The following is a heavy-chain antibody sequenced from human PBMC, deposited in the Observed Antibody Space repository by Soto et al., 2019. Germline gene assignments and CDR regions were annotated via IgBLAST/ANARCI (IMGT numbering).Heavy chain of an antibody. CDR2: IYYSGST. CDR3: ARGSIAAPLSGMDV. J-gene: IGHJ6*02. V-gene: IGHV4-30-4*01. D-gene: IGHD6-6*01. CDR1: GGSISSGDYY. Sequence: SETLSLTCTVSGGSISSGDYYWIWIRHPPGKGLEWIGYIYYSGSTYYNPSLKSRVTISVDTSKNQFSLKLSSVTAADTAVYYCARGSIAAPLSGMDVWGQGTTVTVSS.